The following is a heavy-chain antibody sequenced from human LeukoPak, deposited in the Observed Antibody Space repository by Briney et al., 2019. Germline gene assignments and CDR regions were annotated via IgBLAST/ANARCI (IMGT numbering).Heavy chain of an antibody. D-gene: IGHD3/OR15-3a*01. V-gene: IGHV2-5*02. CDR2: IYWDDDK. J-gene: IGHJ3*02. Sequence: SGPTLVKPTQTLTLTCTFSGFSLSTRGVGVGWIRQPPGKALDCLALIYWDDDKHYSPSLKSRLTITKDTSKNQVVLTMTNMDPVDTATYYRAHIGQGYVSFDIWGQGTMVTVSS. CDR3: AHIGQGYVSFDI. CDR1: GFSLSTRGVG.